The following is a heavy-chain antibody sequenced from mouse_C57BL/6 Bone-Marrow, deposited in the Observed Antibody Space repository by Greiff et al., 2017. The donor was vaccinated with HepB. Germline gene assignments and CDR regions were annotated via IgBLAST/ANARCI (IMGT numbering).Heavy chain of an antibody. D-gene: IGHD1-1*01. Sequence: EVKLMESGGGLVQPGGSMKLSCVASGFTFSNYWMNWVRQSPEKGLEWVAQIRLKSDNYATHYAESVKGRFTISRDDSKSSVYLQMNNLRAEDTGIYYCTVLRSYYFDYWGQGTTLTVSS. J-gene: IGHJ2*01. CDR2: IRLKSDNYAT. V-gene: IGHV6-3*01. CDR3: TVLRSYYFDY. CDR1: GFTFSNYW.